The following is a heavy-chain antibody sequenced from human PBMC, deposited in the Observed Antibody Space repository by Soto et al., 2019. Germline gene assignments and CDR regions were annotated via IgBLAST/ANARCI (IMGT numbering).Heavy chain of an antibody. CDR1: GFPFSSTD. CDR2: IDGSGGTT. Sequence: EFQVLQSGGGLVQPGGSLTLSCAASGFPFSSTDMTWVRQAPGKGLEWVSTIDGSGGTTYYADSVKGRFTISRDNSINTVFLQMNSLRADDTALYFCAKNSGWFHTWGQGALVTVSS. J-gene: IGHJ5*02. CDR3: AKNSGWFHT. V-gene: IGHV3-23*01. D-gene: IGHD3-10*01.